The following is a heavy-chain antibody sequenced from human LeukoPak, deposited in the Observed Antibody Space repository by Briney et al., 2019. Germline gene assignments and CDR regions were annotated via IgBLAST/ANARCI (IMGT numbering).Heavy chain of an antibody. Sequence: GGSLRLSCAASGFTFSSYGMHWVRQAPGKGLEWVAVISYDGSNKYYADSVKGRFTISRDNSKNTLYLQMNSPRAEDTAVYYCASTLGATSAFDIWGQGTMVTVSP. D-gene: IGHD1-26*01. CDR1: GFTFSSYG. V-gene: IGHV3-30*03. J-gene: IGHJ3*02. CDR2: ISYDGSNK. CDR3: ASTLGATSAFDI.